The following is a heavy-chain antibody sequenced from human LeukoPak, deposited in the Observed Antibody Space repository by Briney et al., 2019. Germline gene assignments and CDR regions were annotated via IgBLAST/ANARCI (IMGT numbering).Heavy chain of an antibody. CDR3: VRTRIVRGVIIEFDY. Sequence: GESLKISCKGSGYSFTSYWIGWVRQMPGKGLEWMGIIYPGDSDTRYSPSFQGQVTISADKSIGTAYLQWSSLKASDTAMYYCVRTRIVRGVIIEFDYWGQGTLVTVSS. D-gene: IGHD3-10*01. CDR2: IYPGDSDT. V-gene: IGHV5-51*01. J-gene: IGHJ4*02. CDR1: GYSFTSYW.